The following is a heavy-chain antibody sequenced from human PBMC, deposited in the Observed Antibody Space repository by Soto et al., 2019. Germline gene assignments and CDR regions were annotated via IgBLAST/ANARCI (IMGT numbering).Heavy chain of an antibody. CDR1: GGSISPYY. J-gene: IGHJ5*02. Sequence: QVQLQESGPGLVKPSETLSLTCTVSGGSISPYYWSWIRQPPGKGLEWIGYIYYSGRTFYNPSLKMRVTXXVXTXXKPTTLRLDSVNAADTAVYYCAMAIAAGHPASLGPWGQGTLVTVSS. D-gene: IGHD6-25*01. CDR3: AMAIAAGHPASLGP. CDR2: IYYSGRT. V-gene: IGHV4-59*03.